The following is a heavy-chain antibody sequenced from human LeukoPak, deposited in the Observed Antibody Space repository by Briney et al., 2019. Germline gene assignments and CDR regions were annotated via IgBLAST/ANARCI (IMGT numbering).Heavy chain of an antibody. CDR1: GGSFSGYY. CDR2: INHSGST. V-gene: IGHV4-34*01. CDR3: ARGFSSSYYDSSGYRLDY. J-gene: IGHJ4*02. Sequence: PSETLSLTCAVYGGSFSGYYWSWIRQPPGKGLEWIGEINHSGSTNYNPSLKSRVTISVDTSKNQYSLKLSSVTAADTAVYYCARGFSSSYYDSSGYRLDYWGQGTLVTVSS. D-gene: IGHD3-22*01.